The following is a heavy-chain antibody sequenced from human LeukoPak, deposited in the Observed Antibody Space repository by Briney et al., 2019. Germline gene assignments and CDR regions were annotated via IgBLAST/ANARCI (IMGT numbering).Heavy chain of an antibody. V-gene: IGHV1-8*01. Sequence: GASVKVSCKASGYTFTSYDINWVRQATGQGLEWMGWMNPNSGNTGCAQKFQGRVTMTRNTSISTAYMELSSLRSEDTAVYYCARLREYDSSGYYYGYWGQGTLVTVSS. CDR1: GYTFTSYD. J-gene: IGHJ4*02. CDR2: MNPNSGNT. CDR3: ARLREYDSSGYYYGY. D-gene: IGHD3-22*01.